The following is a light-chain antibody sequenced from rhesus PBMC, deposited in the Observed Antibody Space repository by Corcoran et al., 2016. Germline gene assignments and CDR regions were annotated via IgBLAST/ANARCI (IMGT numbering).Light chain of an antibody. CDR2: KAS. CDR1: ENVNHY. CDR3: QHGYGTPLT. J-gene: IGKJ4*01. Sequence: DIQMTPSPSSLSASVGDRVTITCRASENVNHYLNWYQQKPGKAPKLLIYKASTLQSWVPSRFSGSGSGTDYTFTISSLQTEDVATYYCQHGYGTPLTFGGGTKVELK. V-gene: IGKV1-74*01.